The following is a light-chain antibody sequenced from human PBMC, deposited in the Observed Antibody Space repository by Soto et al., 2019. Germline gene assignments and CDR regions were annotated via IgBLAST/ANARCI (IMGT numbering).Light chain of an antibody. CDR2: DVS. V-gene: IGLV2-14*01. CDR3: SSYTTSSTYV. CDR1: ISDVGGYDY. Sequence: QSVLTQPASVSGSPGQSITISCTGTISDVGGYDYVSWYQQHPGKAPKLMIYDVSNRPSGVSNRFSGSKSGNSASLTIFGLQADDEADYYCSSYTTSSTYVFGTGTKVTV. J-gene: IGLJ1*01.